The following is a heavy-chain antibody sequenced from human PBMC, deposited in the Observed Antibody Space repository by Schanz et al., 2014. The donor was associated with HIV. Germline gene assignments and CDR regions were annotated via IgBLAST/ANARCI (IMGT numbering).Heavy chain of an antibody. CDR2: ISGSRGDST. Sequence: EVQLLESGGDLVQPGKSLKLSCTASGFTFSSYAMTWVRQAPGKGLEWVSAISGSRGDSTYYSDSVKGRFSISRDNSKNTLYLQMNSLRVEDTAVYYCARDLPNPYFDFSGPAGDYWGQGTLVTVSS. CDR3: ARDLPNPYFDFSGPAGDY. V-gene: IGHV3-23*01. CDR1: GFTFSSYA. D-gene: IGHD3-22*01. J-gene: IGHJ4*02.